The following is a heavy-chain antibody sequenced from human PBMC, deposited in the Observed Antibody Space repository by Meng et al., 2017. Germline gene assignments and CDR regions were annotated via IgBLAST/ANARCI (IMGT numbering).Heavy chain of an antibody. Sequence: GGSLRLSCAASGFTFSSYWMSWVRQAPGKGLEWVANIKQDGSEKYYVDSVKGRFTISRDNSKNTLYLQMNSLRAEDTAVYYCARVTCCEARPTDYWGQGTLVTVSS. CDR3: ARVTCCEARPTDY. J-gene: IGHJ4*02. CDR1: GFTFSSYW. D-gene: IGHD1-20*01. V-gene: IGHV3-7*01. CDR2: IKQDGSEK.